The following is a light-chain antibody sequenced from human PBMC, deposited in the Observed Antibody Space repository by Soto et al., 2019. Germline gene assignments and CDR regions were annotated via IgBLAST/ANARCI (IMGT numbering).Light chain of an antibody. V-gene: IGKV3-11*02. CDR2: DAY. CDR3: QQRHMWPIP. CDR1: QSFRGL. J-gene: IGKJ5*01. Sequence: EVVLTQSPVTLSLSPGERATLSCRASQSFRGLLAWYQQKPGQAPRLLIYDAYNRATGIPPRFSGSGSGRDFTLTISSLEREDSAVYYCQQRHMWPIPFGQGTRLEIK.